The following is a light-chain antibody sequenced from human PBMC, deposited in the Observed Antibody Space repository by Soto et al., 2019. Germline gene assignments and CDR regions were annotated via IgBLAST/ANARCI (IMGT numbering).Light chain of an antibody. J-gene: IGKJ2*01. CDR3: QQYNNWPYT. Sequence: EIVMTQSPATLSVSPGERATLSCRASQNLRSTLAWYQQKPGQAPRLLIYGASTRATGFPARFSGSGSGTEFTLTISSLQSEDFAVYYCQQYNNWPYTFGQGTKLEIK. CDR1: QNLRST. CDR2: GAS. V-gene: IGKV3-15*01.